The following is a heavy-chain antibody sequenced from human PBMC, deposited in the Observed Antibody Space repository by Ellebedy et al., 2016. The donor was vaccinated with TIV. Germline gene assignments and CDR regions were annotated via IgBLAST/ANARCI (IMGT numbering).Heavy chain of an antibody. Sequence: GGSLRLSXAASGFTFSKYGMHWVRQAPGKGLEWVAVISHDGGTTYYADSVKGRFTISRDNSKNTLYLLMDSLRPEDTAVYYCARPGVPSSTGWGHYFDYWGQGALVTVSS. CDR3: ARPGVPSSTGWGHYFDY. V-gene: IGHV3-30*03. D-gene: IGHD5/OR15-5a*01. J-gene: IGHJ4*02. CDR1: GFTFSKYG. CDR2: ISHDGGTT.